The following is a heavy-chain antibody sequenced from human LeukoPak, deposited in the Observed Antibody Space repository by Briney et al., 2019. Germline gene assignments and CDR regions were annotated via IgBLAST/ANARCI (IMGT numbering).Heavy chain of an antibody. Sequence: GGSLTLTCAASGFTIDDYGMSWVRHAPGQGLEWVSGINWNGGSTGYADSVKVRFTISRANAKNYLYLQMQSLSAADTSFNYYASSDGGNSKAWAYWGQGTLVTVSS. CDR2: INWNGGST. V-gene: IGHV3-20*04. CDR1: GFTIDDYG. CDR3: ASSDGGNSKAWAY. D-gene: IGHD4-23*01. J-gene: IGHJ4*02.